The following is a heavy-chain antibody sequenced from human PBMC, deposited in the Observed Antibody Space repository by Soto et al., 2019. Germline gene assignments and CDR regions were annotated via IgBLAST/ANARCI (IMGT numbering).Heavy chain of an antibody. V-gene: IGHV1-18*01. CDR3: ANRGNPLMDV. Sequence: VQLVQSGGEVKKPGASVKVSCKTSNYNFDREGITWFRKPPGQGLEWMGWIYVSNGYTNYAQKFEDRVTLTTEISTRTVYMELRSLRSDDTAVYYCANRGNPLMDVWGQGTTVAVSS. CDR1: NYNFDREG. J-gene: IGHJ6*02. CDR2: IYVSNGYT.